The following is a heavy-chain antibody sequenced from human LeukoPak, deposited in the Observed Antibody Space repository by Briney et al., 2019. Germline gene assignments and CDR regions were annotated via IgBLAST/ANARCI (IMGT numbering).Heavy chain of an antibody. CDR1: GGSISSYH. V-gene: IGHV4-59*08. CDR3: ARGFFDSSRTIDY. D-gene: IGHD6-13*01. CDR2: IYYSGST. J-gene: IGHJ4*02. Sequence: PSETLSLTCTVSGGSISSYHWSWIRQPPGKGLEWIGYIYYSGSTNYNPSLKSRVTISVDTSKNQFSLKLSSVTAADPAVYYCARGFFDSSRTIDYWGQGTLVTVSS.